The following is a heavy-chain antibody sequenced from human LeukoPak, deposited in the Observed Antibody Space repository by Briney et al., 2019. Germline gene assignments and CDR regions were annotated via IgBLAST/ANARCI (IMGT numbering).Heavy chain of an antibody. V-gene: IGHV1-18*01. CDR2: TSAYNGNT. CDR1: GYTLSNYG. Sequence: GASVKVSCKASGYTLSNYGISWVRQAPGHGLEWMGWTSAYNGNTNYAQKLQDRVTMTTDTSTSTAYMELRSLRSDDTAVYYCARPSQTGFWTAYQGGSCDYWGQGTLVTVSS. CDR3: ARPSQTGFWTAYQGGSCDY. D-gene: IGHD3/OR15-3a*01. J-gene: IGHJ4*02.